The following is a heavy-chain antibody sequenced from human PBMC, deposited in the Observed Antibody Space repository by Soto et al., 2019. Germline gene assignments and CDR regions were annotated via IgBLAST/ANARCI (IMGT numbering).Heavy chain of an antibody. J-gene: IGHJ6*02. CDR3: GAFWLVDYYDSSGYPGNMDV. CDR2: IVVGSGNT. V-gene: IGHV1-58*01. D-gene: IGHD3-22*01. CDR1: GFTFTSSA. Sequence: SVKVSCKASGFTFTSSAVQWVRQARGQRLEWIGWIVVGSGNTNYAQKFQERVTITRDMSTSTAYMELSSLRSEDTAVYYCGAFWLVDYYDSSGYPGNMDVWGQGTTVTVSS.